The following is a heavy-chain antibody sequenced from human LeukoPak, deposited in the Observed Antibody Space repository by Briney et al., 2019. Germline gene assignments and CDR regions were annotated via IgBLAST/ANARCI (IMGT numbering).Heavy chain of an antibody. CDR2: IHPTGNT. CDR1: GGSTNNESHY. D-gene: IGHD6-6*01. CDR3: ASHYSRSGIDAFDI. V-gene: IGHV4-61*02. J-gene: IGHJ3*02. Sequence: SETLSLTCTASGGSTNNESHYWSWIRQPAGKGLEWIGRIHPTGNTMCNPSLESRVTISIDTSKNQFSLKLSSVTAADTAVYYCASHYSRSGIDAFDIWGQGTVVTVSS.